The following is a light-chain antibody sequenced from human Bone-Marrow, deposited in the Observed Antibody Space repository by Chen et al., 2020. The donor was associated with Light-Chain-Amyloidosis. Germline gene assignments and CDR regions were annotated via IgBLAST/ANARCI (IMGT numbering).Light chain of an antibody. J-gene: IGLJ2*01. Sequence: QSALTQPPSVSGSPGQSVTISCTGASSDVGSYNRVSWYQQPPGTVPKLLIYEVSNRPSGVPDRLSSSKSGNTASLTISGLQAEDEADYYCSAYSSGSTFVIFGGGTKLTVL. CDR3: SAYSSGSTFVI. V-gene: IGLV2-18*02. CDR2: EVS. CDR1: SSDVGSYNR.